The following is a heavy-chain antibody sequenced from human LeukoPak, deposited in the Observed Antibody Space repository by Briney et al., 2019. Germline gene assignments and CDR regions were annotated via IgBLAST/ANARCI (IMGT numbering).Heavy chain of an antibody. D-gene: IGHD6-13*01. Sequence: GSLRLSCAASGFTVSNNYMSWVRQAPGKGLEWVSVIYSGGSTYYADSVKGRFTISRDNAKNSLYLQMNSLRAEDTALYYCARDYVSSSWYVDYWGQGTLVTVSS. CDR2: IYSGGST. V-gene: IGHV3-53*01. CDR1: GFTVSNNY. CDR3: ARDYVSSSWYVDY. J-gene: IGHJ4*02.